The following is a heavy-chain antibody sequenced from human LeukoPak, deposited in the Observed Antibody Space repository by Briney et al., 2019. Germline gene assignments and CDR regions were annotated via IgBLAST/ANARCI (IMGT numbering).Heavy chain of an antibody. Sequence: SETLSLTCAVYGGSFSDYYWSWVRQPPGKGLEWIGEINQSGSTNYNPSLKSRVTISVDTSKNQFSLRLSSVTAADTAVYYCGRGGIVVVPAIMGGNFGMDVWGQGTTVTVSS. CDR1: GGSFSDYY. V-gene: IGHV4-34*01. J-gene: IGHJ6*02. CDR2: INQSGST. D-gene: IGHD2-2*01. CDR3: GRGGIVVVPAIMGGNFGMDV.